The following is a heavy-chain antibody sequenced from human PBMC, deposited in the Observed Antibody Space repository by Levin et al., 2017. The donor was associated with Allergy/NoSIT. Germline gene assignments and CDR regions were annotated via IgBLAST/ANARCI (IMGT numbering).Heavy chain of an antibody. J-gene: IGHJ3*02. Sequence: GESLKISCAASGFTFSNYAMSWVRQAPGKGLEWVAEFRDTRYPNYADSVNGRFPISRDNSRNMFYLQMNSMRAEDTAVYYCARFARPAGVYDSSDSFDIWGQGTMVTVSS. D-gene: IGHD3-22*01. CDR2: FRDTRYP. CDR3: ARFARPAGVYDSSDSFDI. V-gene: IGHV3-23*01. CDR1: GFTFSNYA.